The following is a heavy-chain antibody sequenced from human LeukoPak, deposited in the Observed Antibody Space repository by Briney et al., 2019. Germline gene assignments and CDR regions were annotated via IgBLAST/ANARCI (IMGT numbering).Heavy chain of an antibody. V-gene: IGHV1-69*02. D-gene: IGHD5-24*01. CDR2: IIPILGIA. CDR1: GGTFSSYT. CDR3: ARGAKEMATTPYFDY. J-gene: IGHJ4*02. Sequence: ASVKVSCKASGGTFSSYTISWVRQAPGQGLEWMGRIIPILGIANYAQKFRGRVTITADKSTSTAYMELSSLRSEDTAVYYCARGAKEMATTPYFDYWGQGTLVTVSS.